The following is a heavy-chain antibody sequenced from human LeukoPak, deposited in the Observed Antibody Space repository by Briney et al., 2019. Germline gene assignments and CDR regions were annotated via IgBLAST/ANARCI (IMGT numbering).Heavy chain of an antibody. CDR2: IYYSGST. CDR3: ARDRIAARDYYYYYYMDV. V-gene: IGHV4-59*01. CDR1: GGSISSYY. J-gene: IGHJ6*03. Sequence: SETLSLTCTVSGGSISSYYWSWIRQPPGKGLEWIGYIYYSGSTNYNPSLKSRVTISEDTSKNQFSLKLSSVTAADTAVYYCARDRIAARDYYYYYYMDVWGKGTTVTVSS. D-gene: IGHD6-6*01.